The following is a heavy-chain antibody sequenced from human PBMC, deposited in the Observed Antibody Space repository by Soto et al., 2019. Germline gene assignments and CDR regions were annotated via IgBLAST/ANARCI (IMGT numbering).Heavy chain of an antibody. CDR3: AGLTGFWSGYYDY. CDR1: GFTFSSYA. Sequence: GGSLRLSCAASGFTFSSYAMHWVRQAPGKGLEYVSAISSNGGSTYYANSVKGRFTISRDNSKNTLYLQMGSLRAEDMAVYYCAGLTGFWSGYYDYWGQGTLVTVSS. J-gene: IGHJ4*02. D-gene: IGHD3-3*01. V-gene: IGHV3-64*01. CDR2: ISSNGGST.